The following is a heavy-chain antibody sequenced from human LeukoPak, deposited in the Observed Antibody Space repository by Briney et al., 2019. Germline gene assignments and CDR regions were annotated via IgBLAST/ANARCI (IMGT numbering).Heavy chain of an antibody. Sequence: PGGSLRLSCAASGFTFSSYEMNWVRQAPGKGLEWVSYISSSGSTISYADSVTGRFTVSRDNAKNSLYLQMNSLRAEDTAVYYCARSILPAANAIDYWGQGTLLTVSS. D-gene: IGHD2-2*01. J-gene: IGHJ4*02. CDR1: GFTFSSYE. CDR3: ARSILPAANAIDY. V-gene: IGHV3-48*03. CDR2: ISSSGSTI.